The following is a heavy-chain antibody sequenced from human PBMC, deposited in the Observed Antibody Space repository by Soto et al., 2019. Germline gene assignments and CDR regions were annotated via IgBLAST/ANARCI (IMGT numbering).Heavy chain of an antibody. CDR3: ARAEVYYDSSGYYPGYYFDY. V-gene: IGHV3-33*01. J-gene: IGHJ4*02. CDR1: GFTFSSYG. Sequence: PGGSLRLSCAASGFTFSSYGMHWVRQAPGKGLEWAAVIWYDGSNKYYADSVKGRFTISRDNSKNTLYLQMNSLRAEDTAVYYCARAEVYYDSSGYYPGYYFDYWGQGTLVTVSS. CDR2: IWYDGSNK. D-gene: IGHD3-22*01.